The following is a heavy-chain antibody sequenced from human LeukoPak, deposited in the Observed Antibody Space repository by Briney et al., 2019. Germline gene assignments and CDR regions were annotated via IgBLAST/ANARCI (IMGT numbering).Heavy chain of an antibody. CDR1: GFTFSSYG. V-gene: IGHV3-30*19. CDR2: ISYDGSNK. Sequence: GGSLRLSCAASGFTFSSYGMHWVRQAPGKGLEWVAVISYDGSNKYYADSVKGRFTISRDNSKNTLYLQMNSLRAEDTAVYYCARDHPGVRDYFDYWGQGTLVTVSS. D-gene: IGHD3-10*01. J-gene: IGHJ4*02. CDR3: ARDHPGVRDYFDY.